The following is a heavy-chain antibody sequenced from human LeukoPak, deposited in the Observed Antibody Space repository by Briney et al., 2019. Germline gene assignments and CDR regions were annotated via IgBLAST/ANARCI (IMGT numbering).Heavy chain of an antibody. J-gene: IGHJ4*02. D-gene: IGHD6-13*01. CDR2: ISGSGVST. Sequence: GGSLRLSCSASGFRFSSYAMSWVRQAPGKRLEWVSAISGSGVSTYYADSVKGRFTVSRDNSKNTLYLQMNSLRAEDTAVYYCARDAPIAAAGTSDYWGQGTLVTVSS. CDR1: GFRFSSYA. V-gene: IGHV3-23*01. CDR3: ARDAPIAAAGTSDY.